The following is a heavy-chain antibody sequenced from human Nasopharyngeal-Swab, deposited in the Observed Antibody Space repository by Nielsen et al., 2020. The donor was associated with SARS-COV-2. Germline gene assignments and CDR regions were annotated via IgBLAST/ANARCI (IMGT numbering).Heavy chain of an antibody. J-gene: IGHJ4*02. D-gene: IGHD5-24*01. CDR3: ARARDGYNLAY. CDR2: INSDGSST. Sequence: WIRQPPGKGLVWVSRINSDGSSTTYVDSVKGRFTISRDSAKNTLYLQMNSLRAEDTAVYYYARARDGYNLAYWGQGTLVTVSS. V-gene: IGHV3-74*01.